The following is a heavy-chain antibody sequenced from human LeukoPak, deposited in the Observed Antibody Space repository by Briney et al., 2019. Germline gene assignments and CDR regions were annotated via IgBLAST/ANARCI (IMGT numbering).Heavy chain of an antibody. CDR1: GGSISSSNYN. CDR3: ARGYGYNSEY. CDR2: IYYRDST. V-gene: IGHV4-39*07. J-gene: IGHJ4*02. D-gene: IGHD5-24*01. Sequence: PAQTLSLTCTVSGGSISSSNYNWVRLPPPQGRGLECIGSIYYRDSTYYTPSLKSRVTISLDTSKNHFSLKLSSVTAADTAVYYCARGYGYNSEYWGQGIVVTVSP.